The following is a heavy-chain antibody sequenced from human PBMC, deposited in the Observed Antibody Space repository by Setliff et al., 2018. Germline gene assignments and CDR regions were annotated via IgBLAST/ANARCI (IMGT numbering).Heavy chain of an antibody. CDR3: ARFTLRDY. Sequence: ASVKVSCKASGYTFTDYYMHWVQQAPGKGLEWMGRVDPEDGHTKYAEKFQGRITISADMSLDIAHMELGSLTSEDTAVYYCARFTLRDYWGQGTLVTVSS. CDR1: GYTFTDYY. D-gene: IGHD3-16*01. J-gene: IGHJ4*02. V-gene: IGHV1-69-2*01. CDR2: VDPEDGHT.